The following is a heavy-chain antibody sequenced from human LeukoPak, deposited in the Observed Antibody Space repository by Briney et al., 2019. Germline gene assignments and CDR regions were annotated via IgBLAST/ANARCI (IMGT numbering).Heavy chain of an antibody. CDR3: ARGGIQVSGIDEFDY. V-gene: IGHV3-13*01. Sequence: GGSLRLSCAASGFTFIDYDMHWVRPVIGKGLEWVSAIGIRGDTQYSGSVKGRFTISRENAESSLYLQMNSLRAEDTAVYYCARGGIQVSGIDEFDYWGQGTLVTVSS. D-gene: IGHD6-19*01. CDR2: IGIRGDT. CDR1: GFTFIDYD. J-gene: IGHJ4*02.